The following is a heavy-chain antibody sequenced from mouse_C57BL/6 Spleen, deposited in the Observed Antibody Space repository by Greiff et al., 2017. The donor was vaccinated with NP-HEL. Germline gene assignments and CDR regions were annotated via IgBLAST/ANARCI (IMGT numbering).Heavy chain of an antibody. J-gene: IGHJ3*01. V-gene: IGHV1-47*01. D-gene: IGHD1-1*01. CDR1: GYTFTTYP. CDR3: ARTYYGSSPWFAY. Sequence: VQLQESGAELVKPGASVKMSCKASGYTFTTYPIEWMKQNHGKSLEWIGNFHPYNDDTKYNEKFKGKATLTVEKSSSTVYLELSRLTSDDSAVYYCARTYYGSSPWFAYWGQGTLVTVSA. CDR2: FHPYNDDT.